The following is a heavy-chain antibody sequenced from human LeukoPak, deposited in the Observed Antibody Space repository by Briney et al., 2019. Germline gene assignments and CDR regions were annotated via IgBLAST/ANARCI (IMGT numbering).Heavy chain of an antibody. D-gene: IGHD3-10*01. CDR2: VSYSGTP. V-gene: IGHV4-59*01. CDR1: GYSINNYY. CDR3: ASGESRNYYYFDY. Sequence: SQTLSLTCTVSGYSINNYYWSWIRQPPGKGLEWIGYVSYSGTPDYNPSLKSRVTISVDTSKNQFSLKLTSVTAADTAVYFCASGESRNYYYFDYWGHGILVTVSS. J-gene: IGHJ4*01.